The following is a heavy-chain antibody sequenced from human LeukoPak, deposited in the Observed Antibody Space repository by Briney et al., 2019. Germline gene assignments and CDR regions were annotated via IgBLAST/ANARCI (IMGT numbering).Heavy chain of an antibody. CDR2: ISSSSSYI. V-gene: IGHV3-21*01. CDR1: GFTFSSYS. J-gene: IGHJ4*02. D-gene: IGHD3-3*01. Sequence: GGSLRLSCAASGFTFSSYSMNWVRQAPGKGLEWVSSISSSSSYIYYADSVKGRFTISRDNAKNSLYLQMNSLRAEDTAVYCCARAEYYDFWSGYYSYAYFDYWGQGTLVTVSS. CDR3: ARAEYYDFWSGYYSYAYFDY.